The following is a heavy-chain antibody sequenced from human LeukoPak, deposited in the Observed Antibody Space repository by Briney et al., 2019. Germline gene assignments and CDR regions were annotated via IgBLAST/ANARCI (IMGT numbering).Heavy chain of an antibody. CDR3: ARAAGQQLVPRGAYFDY. Sequence: PSETLSLTCAVYGGSFSGYYWSWIRQPPGKGLEWIGEINHSGSTNYNPSLKSRVTISVDTSKNQFSLKLSSVTAADTAVYYCARAAGQQLVPRGAYFDYWGQGTLVTVSS. V-gene: IGHV4-34*01. J-gene: IGHJ4*02. CDR2: INHSGST. CDR1: GGSFSGYY. D-gene: IGHD6-13*01.